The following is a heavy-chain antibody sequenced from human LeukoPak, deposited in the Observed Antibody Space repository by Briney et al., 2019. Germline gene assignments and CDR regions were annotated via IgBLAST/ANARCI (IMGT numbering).Heavy chain of an antibody. CDR1: GGSITTTNW. CDR2: VHLNGAT. J-gene: IGHJ4*02. CDR3: PRESGAFSPFGF. V-gene: IGHV4-4*02. D-gene: IGHD1-26*01. Sequence: SETLSLTCAVSGGSITTTNWWSWVRQPPGKGLEWIGEVHLNGATNYNPSLEGRFSMSIDKSNNHLSLEVTSVTAADTAMYYCPRESGAFSPFGFWGQGTLVTVPS.